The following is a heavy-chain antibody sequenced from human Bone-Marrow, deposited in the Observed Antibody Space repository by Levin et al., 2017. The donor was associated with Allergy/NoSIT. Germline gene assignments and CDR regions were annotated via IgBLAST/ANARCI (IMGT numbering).Heavy chain of an antibody. CDR3: ARAIRPGAPLGHGFDP. CDR1: GASISSGGYY. D-gene: IGHD4/OR15-4a*01. J-gene: IGHJ5*02. CDR2: VLFSGHT. V-gene: IGHV4-31*03. Sequence: SETLSLTCTVSGASISSGGYYWNWIRQHPGTGLELIGNVLFSGHTNYNPSLKSRVIMSVDTSKNQFSLKLRSVTAADTAMYYCARAIRPGAPLGHGFDPWGQGTLVTVSS.